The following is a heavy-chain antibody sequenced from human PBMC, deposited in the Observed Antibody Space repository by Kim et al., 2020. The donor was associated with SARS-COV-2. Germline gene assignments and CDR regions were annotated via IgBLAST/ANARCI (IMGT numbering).Heavy chain of an antibody. CDR2: INHSGST. CDR3: ATRRGYCSSTSCYTPPAV. V-gene: IGHV4-34*01. J-gene: IGHJ3*01. Sequence: SETLSLTCAVYGGSFSGYYWSWIRQPPGKGLEWIGEINHSGSTNYNPSLKSRVTISVDTSKNQFSLKLSSVTAADTAVYYCATRRGYCSSTSCYTPPAVWGQGTMVTVSS. D-gene: IGHD2-2*02. CDR1: GGSFSGYY.